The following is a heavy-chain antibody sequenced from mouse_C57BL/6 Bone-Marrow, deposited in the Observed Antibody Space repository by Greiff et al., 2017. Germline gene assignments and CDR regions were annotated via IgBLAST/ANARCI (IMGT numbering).Heavy chain of an antibody. V-gene: IGHV1-50*01. CDR1: GYTFTSYW. D-gene: IGHD1-1*01. CDR3: AREGLLRSRAMDY. Sequence: QVQLQQPGAELVKPGASVKLSCKASGYTFTSYWMQWVKQRPGQGLEWIGEIDPSDSYTNYNQKFKGKAPLTVDTSSSTAYMQLSSLTSEDSAVYYWAREGLLRSRAMDYWGQGTSVTVSS. CDR2: IDPSDSYT. J-gene: IGHJ4*01.